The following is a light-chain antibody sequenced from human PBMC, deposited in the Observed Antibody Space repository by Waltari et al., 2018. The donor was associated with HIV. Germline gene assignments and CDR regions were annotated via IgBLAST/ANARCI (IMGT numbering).Light chain of an antibody. CDR3: AAWDVSLRGAYV. CDR1: NSDIGSNY. Sequence: QSVLTQPPSASGTPGQRVTISCSGANSDIGSNYVYWYQQLPGTAPKLRFYRNNQRPSGAPGRFSGSNSGTSAALAISGLRSEDEADYYCAAWDVSLRGAYVFGTGTKVAVL. CDR2: RNN. V-gene: IGLV1-47*01. J-gene: IGLJ1*01.